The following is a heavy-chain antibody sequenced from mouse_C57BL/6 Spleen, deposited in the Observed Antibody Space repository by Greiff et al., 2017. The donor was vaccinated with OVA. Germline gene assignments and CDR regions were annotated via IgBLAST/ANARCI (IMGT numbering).Heavy chain of an antibody. CDR1: GYSITSGYD. V-gene: IGHV3-1*01. Sequence: VQLKESGPGMVKPSQSLSLTCTVTGYSITSGYDWHWIRHFPGNKLEWMGYISYSGSTNYNPSLKSRISITHDTSKNHFFLKLNSVTTEDTATYYCATSWVLYAMDYWGQGTSVTVSS. CDR2: ISYSGST. J-gene: IGHJ4*01. D-gene: IGHD4-1*01. CDR3: ATSWVLYAMDY.